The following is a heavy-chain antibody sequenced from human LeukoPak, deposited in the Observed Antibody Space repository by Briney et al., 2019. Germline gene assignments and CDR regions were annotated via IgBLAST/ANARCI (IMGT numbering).Heavy chain of an antibody. CDR2: ISGSGGST. J-gene: IGHJ6*03. D-gene: IGHD3-10*01. Sequence: GGSLRLSCAASGFTFSSYGMSWVRQAPGKGLEWVSAISGSGGSTYYADSVKGRFTISRDNAKNSLYLQMNSLRAEDTAVYYCARGNGSGSYYLYYYYYYMDVWGKGTTVTVSS. CDR3: ARGNGSGSYYLYYYYYYMDV. CDR1: GFTFSSYG. V-gene: IGHV3-23*01.